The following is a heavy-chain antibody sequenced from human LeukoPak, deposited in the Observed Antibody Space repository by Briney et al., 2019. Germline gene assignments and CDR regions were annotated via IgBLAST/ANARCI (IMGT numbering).Heavy chain of an antibody. CDR1: GFTFRNYA. CDR3: VKELDSSGYFDF. V-gene: IGHV3-23*01. D-gene: IGHD3-22*01. CDR2: ISGSGGST. Sequence: GGSLRLSCAASGFTFRNYAMSWVRQAPGKGLEWVSAISGSGGSTYYADSVKGRFTISRDNSKNTLYLEMNSLRAEDTAAYYCVKELDSSGYFDFWGQGTLVTVSS. J-gene: IGHJ4*02.